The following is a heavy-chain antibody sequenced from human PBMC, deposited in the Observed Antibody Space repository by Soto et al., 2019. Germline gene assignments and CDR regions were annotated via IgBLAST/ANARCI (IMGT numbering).Heavy chain of an antibody. CDR2: ANQDGSQK. CDR3: SGGVWDAV. V-gene: IGHV3-7*04. CDR1: GFSFRRDW. D-gene: IGHD1-26*01. J-gene: IGHJ4*02. Sequence: EEQLVESGGGLVQPGGSLRLTCAVSGFSFRRDWMNWVRQAPGKGLEWVAHANQDGSQKYYVDSVKGRFTIFRDNAKNGRGWEMMGMGGEETAVNYCSGGVWDAVWGQGTLVTVSS.